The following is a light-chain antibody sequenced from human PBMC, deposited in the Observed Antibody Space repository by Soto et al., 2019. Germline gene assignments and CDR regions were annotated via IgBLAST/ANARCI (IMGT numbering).Light chain of an antibody. J-gene: IGKJ4*01. Sequence: EIVMTQSPDTLSVSPGERATLSCRASQSVGINLAWYQQKPGQAPRLLIYGASTRSTGFPARFSGSGSGTEFTLTINRLQSEDSAVYYCQQYTTWPPVTFGGGTKVDIK. CDR2: GAS. V-gene: IGKV3-15*01. CDR1: QSVGIN. CDR3: QQYTTWPPVT.